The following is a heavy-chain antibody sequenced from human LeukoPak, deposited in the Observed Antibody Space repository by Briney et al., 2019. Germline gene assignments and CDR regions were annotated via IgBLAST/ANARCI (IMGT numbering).Heavy chain of an antibody. CDR3: ARGQGIQPTDAFDI. CDR2: IIPIFGTA. Sequence: SVKVSCKASGGTFSSYAISWVRQAPGQGLECIGGIIPIFGTANYAQKFQGRVTITADESTSTAYMELSSLRSEDTAVYYCARGQGIQPTDAFDIWGQGTMVTVSS. CDR1: GGTFSSYA. J-gene: IGHJ3*02. D-gene: IGHD5-18*01. V-gene: IGHV1-69*13.